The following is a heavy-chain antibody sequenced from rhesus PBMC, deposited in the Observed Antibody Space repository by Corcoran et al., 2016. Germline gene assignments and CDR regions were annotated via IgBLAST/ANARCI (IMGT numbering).Heavy chain of an antibody. V-gene: IGHV4-173*01. CDR3: ARAITGTTEFDY. Sequence: QLQLQESGPGLVKPSETLSLTCAVSGGSISSNYRSWLRQPPGKGLEWIGRISGSGVSTDYNPSLKSRVTISTDTSKNQFSLKLSSVTAADTAVYYCARAITGTTEFDYWGQGVLVTVSS. D-gene: IGHD1-26*01. CDR1: GGSISSNY. CDR2: ISGSGVST. J-gene: IGHJ4*01.